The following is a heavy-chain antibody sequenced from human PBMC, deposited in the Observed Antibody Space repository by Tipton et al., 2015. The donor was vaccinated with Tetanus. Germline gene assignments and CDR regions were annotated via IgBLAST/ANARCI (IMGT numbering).Heavy chain of an antibody. V-gene: IGHV4-31*03. Sequence: LRLSCTVSGGSISSGGYYWSWIRQHPGKGLEWIGYIYYNGSTYYNPSLKSRVTISVDTSKNQFSLKLSSVTAADTAVYYCARDINRSRVAATANWFDPWGQGTLVTVSS. CDR2: IYYNGST. J-gene: IGHJ5*02. CDR1: GGSISSGGYY. CDR3: ARDINRSRVAATANWFDP. D-gene: IGHD2-15*01.